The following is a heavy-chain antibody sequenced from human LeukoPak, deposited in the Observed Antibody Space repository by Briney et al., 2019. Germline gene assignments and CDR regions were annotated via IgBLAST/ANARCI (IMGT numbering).Heavy chain of an antibody. D-gene: IGHD2-15*01. V-gene: IGHV1-69*06. J-gene: IGHJ5*02. CDR1: GGTFSSYA. CDR2: IIPIFGTA. Sequence: ASVKVSCKASGGTFSSYAISWVRQAPGQGLEWMGGIIPIFGTANYAQKFQGRVTITADKSTSTAYMELSSLRSEDTAVYYCARETGGYCSGGSCYSKAENWFDPWGQGTLVTVSS. CDR3: ARETGGYCSGGSCYSKAENWFDP.